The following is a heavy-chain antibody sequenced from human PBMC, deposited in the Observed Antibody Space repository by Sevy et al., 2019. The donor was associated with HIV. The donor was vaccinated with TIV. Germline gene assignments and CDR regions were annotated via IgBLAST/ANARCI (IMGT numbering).Heavy chain of an antibody. D-gene: IGHD1-26*01. J-gene: IGHJ1*01. CDR3: ARAPSGSQGPGQYFDY. CDR1: GYRFMSYG. V-gene: IGHV1-18*01. CDR2: ISTFNGDT. Sequence: ASVKVSCKTSGYRFMSYGISWVRQAPGQGLEWMGWISTFNGDTNAAPKLQGRVTMTTDTSTSTGYMELRSLRSDDTAVYYCARAPSGSQGPGQYFDYWGQGTLVTVSS.